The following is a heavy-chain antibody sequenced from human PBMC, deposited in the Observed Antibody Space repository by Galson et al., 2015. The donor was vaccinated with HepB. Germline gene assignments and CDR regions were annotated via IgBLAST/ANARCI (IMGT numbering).Heavy chain of an antibody. V-gene: IGHV1-3*01. CDR1: GYTFTSYA. J-gene: IGHJ4*02. CDR3: ARDGGSRRGNSVGFDY. D-gene: IGHD4-23*01. Sequence: SVKVSCKASGYTFTSYAMHWVRQAPGQRLEWMGWINAGNGNTKYSQKFQGRVTITTDTSASTAYMELSSLRSEDTAVYYCARDGGSRRGNSVGFDYWGQGTLVTVSS. CDR2: INAGNGNT.